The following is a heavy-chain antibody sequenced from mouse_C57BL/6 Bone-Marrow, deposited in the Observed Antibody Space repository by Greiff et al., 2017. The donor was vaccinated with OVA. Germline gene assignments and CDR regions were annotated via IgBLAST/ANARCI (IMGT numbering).Heavy chain of an antibody. J-gene: IGHJ3*01. CDR3: ARQDYSNYVD. CDR2: ISSGGSYT. D-gene: IGHD2-5*01. V-gene: IGHV5-6*01. CDR1: GFTFSSYG. Sequence: EVQVVESGGDLVKPGGSLKLSCAASGFTFSSYGMSWVRQTPDKRLEWVATISSGGSYTYYPDSVKGRFTISRDNAKNTLYLQMSSLKSEDTAMYYCARQDYSNYVDWGQGTLVTVSA.